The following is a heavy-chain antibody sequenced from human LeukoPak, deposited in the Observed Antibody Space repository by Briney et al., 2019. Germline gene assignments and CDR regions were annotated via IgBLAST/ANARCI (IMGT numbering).Heavy chain of an antibody. Sequence: PGGSLRLSCAASGFTFSSYWMSWVRQAPGKGLEWVANIKQDGSEKYYVDSVKGRFTISRDNAKNSLYLQMNSLRAEDTAVYYCARGTIAAAGYYYLDYWGQGTQVTVSS. V-gene: IGHV3-7*04. J-gene: IGHJ4*02. D-gene: IGHD6-13*01. CDR1: GFTFSSYW. CDR2: IKQDGSEK. CDR3: ARGTIAAAGYYYLDY.